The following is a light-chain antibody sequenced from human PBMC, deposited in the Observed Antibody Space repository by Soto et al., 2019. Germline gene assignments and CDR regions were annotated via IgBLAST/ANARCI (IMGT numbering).Light chain of an antibody. V-gene: IGKV3-20*01. CDR3: QHYITSLTT. CDR2: GAS. Sequence: EIVLTQSPGTLSLSPGERATLSCRASQSVSSSYLAWYQQKAGQAPRLLIYGASNRATGIPDRFSGSGSGTDFTLTISRLEPEDFAVYYCQHYITSLTTFGQGTKVDIK. CDR1: QSVSSSY. J-gene: IGKJ1*01.